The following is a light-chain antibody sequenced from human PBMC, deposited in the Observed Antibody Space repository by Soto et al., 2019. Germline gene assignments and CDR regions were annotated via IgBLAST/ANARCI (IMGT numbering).Light chain of an antibody. CDR3: QAYDYSLTASV. V-gene: IGLV1-40*01. Sequence: QPVLTQPPSVSGAPGQRVTLSCTGNSSNLGAGYDVHWYKQVPGAAPKLVIFGNRNRPSGVPERFSGSKSGTSASLAITGLRAEDEADYYCQAYDYSLTASVFGGGTKLTVL. CDR2: GNR. J-gene: IGLJ3*02. CDR1: SSNLGAGYD.